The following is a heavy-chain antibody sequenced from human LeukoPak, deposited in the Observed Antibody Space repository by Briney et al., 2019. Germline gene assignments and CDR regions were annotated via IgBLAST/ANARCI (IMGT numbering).Heavy chain of an antibody. D-gene: IGHD3-22*01. CDR1: GFTVSSNY. Sequence: GGSLRLSCAASGFTVSSNYMSWVRQAPGKGLEWVSVIYSGGGTYYADSVKGRFTISRDNSKNTLYLQMTSLTAEDTAIYYCARGGSSGYHLAYWGQGTLVTVSS. J-gene: IGHJ4*02. CDR3: ARGGSSGYHLAY. CDR2: IYSGGGT. V-gene: IGHV3-66*01.